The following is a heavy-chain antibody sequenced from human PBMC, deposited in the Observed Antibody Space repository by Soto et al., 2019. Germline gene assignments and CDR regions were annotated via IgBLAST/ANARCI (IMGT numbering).Heavy chain of an antibody. CDR2: IKQDGSEK. J-gene: IGHJ5*02. D-gene: IGHD3-3*01. CDR3: ARDGSDYWSGYLFDP. V-gene: IGHV3-7*01. Sequence: PGGSLRLSCAASGFTLSSYWMSWVRQAPGKGLEWVANIKQDGSEKYYVDSVKGRFTISRDNAKNSLYLQMNSLRAEDTAVYYCARDGSDYWSGYLFDPWGQGTLVTVSS. CDR1: GFTLSSYW.